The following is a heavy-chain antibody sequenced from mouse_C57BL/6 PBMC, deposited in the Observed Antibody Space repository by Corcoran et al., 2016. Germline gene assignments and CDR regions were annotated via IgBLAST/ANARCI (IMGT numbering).Heavy chain of an antibody. CDR1: GYSITSGYY. J-gene: IGHJ3*01. CDR2: ISYDGSN. D-gene: IGHD2-3*01. V-gene: IGHV3-6*01. CDR3: ARGPDLTDGYYSPFPY. Sequence: DVQLQESGPGLVKPSQSLSLTCSVTGYSITSGYYWNWIRQFPGNKLEWMGYISYDGSNKYNPSLKNRISITRDTSKNQFFLKLNSVTTEDTATYYCARGPDLTDGYYSPFPYWGQGTLVTVSA.